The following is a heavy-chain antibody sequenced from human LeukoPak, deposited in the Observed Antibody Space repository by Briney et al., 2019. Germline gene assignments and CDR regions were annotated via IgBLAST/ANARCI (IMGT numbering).Heavy chain of an antibody. V-gene: IGHV3-23*01. D-gene: IGHD3-16*02. CDR3: AKVYDYVWGSYRDFDY. J-gene: IGHJ4*02. CDR2: ISGSGGST. Sequence: GASLRLSCAASGFTFSSYAMSWVRQAPGKGLEWVSAISGSGGSTYYADSVKGRFTISRDNSKNTLYLQMNSLRAEDTAVYYCAKVYDYVWGSYRDFDYRGQGTLVTVSS. CDR1: GFTFSSYA.